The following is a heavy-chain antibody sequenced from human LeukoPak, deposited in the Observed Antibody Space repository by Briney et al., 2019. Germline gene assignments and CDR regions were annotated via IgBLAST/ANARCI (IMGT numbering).Heavy chain of an antibody. CDR3: AKKSTGTTGPDAFDI. D-gene: IGHD1-1*01. J-gene: IGHJ3*02. CDR2: ISFDGGNT. V-gene: IGHV3-30*18. Sequence: GGSLRLSCAASKFTFSSFAIHWVRQAPGKGLEWVALISFDGGNTLYADSVKGRFIISRDNSKSTLYLQMNSLRVEDTAVYYCAKKSTGTTGPDAFDIWGQGTMVTVSS. CDR1: KFTFSSFA.